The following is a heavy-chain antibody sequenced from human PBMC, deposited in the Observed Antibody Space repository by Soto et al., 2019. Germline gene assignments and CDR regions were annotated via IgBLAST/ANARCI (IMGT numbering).Heavy chain of an antibody. D-gene: IGHD6-19*01. V-gene: IGHV3-21*01. CDR3: ARVSWAVAGTGNAFDI. Sequence: GGSLRLSCAASGFTFSSYSMNWVRQAPGKGLEWVSSISSSSSYIYYADSVKGRFTISRDNAKNSLYLQMNSLRAEDTAVYYCARVSWAVAGTGNAFDIWGQGTMVTVSS. CDR1: GFTFSSYS. J-gene: IGHJ3*02. CDR2: ISSSSSYI.